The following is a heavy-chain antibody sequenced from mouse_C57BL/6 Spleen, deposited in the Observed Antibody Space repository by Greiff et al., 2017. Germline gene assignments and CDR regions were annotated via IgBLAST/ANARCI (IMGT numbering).Heavy chain of an antibody. V-gene: IGHV1-26*01. D-gene: IGHD1-1*01. Sequence: VQLQQSGPELVKPGASVKISCKASGYTFTDYYMNWVKQSHGKSLEWIGDINPNNGGTSYNQKFKGKATLTVDKSSSTAYMELRSLTSEDSAVYYCARTTTVVFDYWGQGTTLTVSS. J-gene: IGHJ2*01. CDR3: ARTTTVVFDY. CDR1: GYTFTDYY. CDR2: INPNNGGT.